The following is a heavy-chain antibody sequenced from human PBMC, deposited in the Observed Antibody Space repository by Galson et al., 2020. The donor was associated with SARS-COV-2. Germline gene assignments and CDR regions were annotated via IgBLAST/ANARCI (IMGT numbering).Heavy chain of an antibody. CDR2: IYYSGRT. D-gene: IGHD2-15*01. V-gene: IGHV4-39*07. CDR1: GDSISSYRYY. Sequence: SATLSLTCTVSGDSISSYRYYWGWVRQPPGEGLEWIGNIYYSGRTYYNPSLKSRVTMSLDTSKNQLSLRLSSVTAADTAIYYCASGGSREFDAFNLWGQGTMVTVSS. J-gene: IGHJ3*01. CDR3: ASGGSREFDAFNL.